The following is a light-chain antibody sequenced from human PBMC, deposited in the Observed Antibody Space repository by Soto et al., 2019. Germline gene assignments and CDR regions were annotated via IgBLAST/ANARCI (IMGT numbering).Light chain of an antibody. CDR3: QQRSNWPPMYT. J-gene: IGKJ2*01. Sequence: EIVLTQSPATLSLSPGERATLSCRASQSVSTYLAWYQHKPGQAPRLLIYDASNRATGIPARFSGSGSETDFTLTISSLESEDFAVYYCQQRSNWPPMYTFGQGTKLEIK. CDR1: QSVSTY. CDR2: DAS. V-gene: IGKV3-11*01.